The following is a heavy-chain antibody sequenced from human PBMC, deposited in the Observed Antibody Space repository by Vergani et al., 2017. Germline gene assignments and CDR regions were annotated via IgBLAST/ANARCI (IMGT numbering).Heavy chain of an antibody. CDR3: ARLYGRDSSGSKYFDY. V-gene: IGHV5-51*01. J-gene: IGHJ4*02. D-gene: IGHD3-22*01. CDR1: GYSFTNYW. Sequence: EVQLVQSGAEVKKPGESLNISCQISGYSFTNYWIGWVRQMPGKGLEWRGIIHPADSDTRYNPSFQGQVTISVDKSNSTAYLQRSSLRASDSAMYYCARLYGRDSSGSKYFDYWGQGTLVTVSS. CDR2: IHPADSDT.